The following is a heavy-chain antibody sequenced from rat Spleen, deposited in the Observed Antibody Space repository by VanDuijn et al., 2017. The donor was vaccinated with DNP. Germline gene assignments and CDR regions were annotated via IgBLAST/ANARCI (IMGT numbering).Heavy chain of an antibody. J-gene: IGHJ4*01. Sequence: EVQLVESGGGLVQPGRSMKLSCAASGFTFSSFPMAWVRQAPTKGLEWVATISTSGGSTYYRDSVKGRFTISRDNAKSSLYLQMNSLRSEDTATYYCATHDAYGPPMDAWGQGTSVTVSS. CDR1: GFTFSSFP. D-gene: IGHD1-11*01. CDR2: ISTSGGST. CDR3: ATHDAYGPPMDA. V-gene: IGHV5-46*01.